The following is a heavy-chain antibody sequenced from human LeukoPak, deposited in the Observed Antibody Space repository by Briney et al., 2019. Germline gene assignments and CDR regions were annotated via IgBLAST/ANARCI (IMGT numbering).Heavy chain of an antibody. CDR3: ARDSGGYSYTIDFDY. J-gene: IGHJ4*02. D-gene: IGHD5-18*01. V-gene: IGHV1-46*01. Sequence: ASVKVSCKASGYTFTSYYMHWVRQAPGQGLEWMGIINPSGGSTSYAQKFQGRVTMTRDTSTSTVYMELSSLRSEDTAVYYCARDSGGYSYTIDFDYWSQGTLVTVSS. CDR2: INPSGGST. CDR1: GYTFTSYY.